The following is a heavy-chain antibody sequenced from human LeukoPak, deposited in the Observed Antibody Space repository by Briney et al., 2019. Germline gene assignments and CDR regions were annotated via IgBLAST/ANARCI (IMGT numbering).Heavy chain of an antibody. J-gene: IGHJ2*01. CDR1: GGSTSGYY. V-gene: IGHV4-59*01. Sequence: SETLSLTCTVSGGSTSGYYWSWIRQPPGKGLEWIGYIYYSGSTNYSPSLKSRLTISVDTSKNQFSLKLSSVTAADTAVYYCARTYGSSGLGYFDLWGRGTLVTVSS. D-gene: IGHD6-13*01. CDR3: ARTYGSSGLGYFDL. CDR2: IYYSGST.